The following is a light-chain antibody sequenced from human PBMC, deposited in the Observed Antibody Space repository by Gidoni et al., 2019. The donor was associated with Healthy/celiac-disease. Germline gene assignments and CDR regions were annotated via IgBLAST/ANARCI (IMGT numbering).Light chain of an antibody. V-gene: IGLV1-44*01. Sequence: QSVLTQPPSASGTPGQGVTIPCSGSSSNIGSNTVNWYQQLPGPAPKLLIYSNNQRPSGVPDRFSGSKSGTSASLAISGLQSEDEADYYCAAWDDSLNGWVFGGGTKLTVL. CDR1: SSNIGSNT. CDR2: SNN. J-gene: IGLJ3*02. CDR3: AAWDDSLNGWV.